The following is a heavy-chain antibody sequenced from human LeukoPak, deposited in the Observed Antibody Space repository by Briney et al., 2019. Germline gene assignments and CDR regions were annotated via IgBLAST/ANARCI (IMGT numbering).Heavy chain of an antibody. CDR2: ISYDGSNK. J-gene: IGHJ4*02. Sequence: GGSLRLSCAASGFTFSSYGMHWVRQAPGKGLEWVAVISYDGSNKYYADSVKGRFTISRDNSKNTLYLQMNSLRAEDTAVYYCARGAAATIDPFDYWGQGTLVTVSS. V-gene: IGHV3-30*03. CDR3: ARGAAATIDPFDY. CDR1: GFTFSSYG. D-gene: IGHD5-12*01.